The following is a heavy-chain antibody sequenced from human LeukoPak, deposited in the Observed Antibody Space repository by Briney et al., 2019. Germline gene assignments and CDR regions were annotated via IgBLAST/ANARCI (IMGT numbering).Heavy chain of an antibody. CDR3: ARDRQCGY. Sequence: GASVEVSCKASGYIFTGNYMHWVRQAPGQGLEWMGWISPYNGNTNYAPKLQGRLTMTTDTSTSTAYMELRSLRSDDTAVYYCARDRQCGYWGQGTLVTVSS. CDR2: ISPYNGNT. CDR1: GYIFTGNY. V-gene: IGHV1-18*04. D-gene: IGHD2-21*01. J-gene: IGHJ4*02.